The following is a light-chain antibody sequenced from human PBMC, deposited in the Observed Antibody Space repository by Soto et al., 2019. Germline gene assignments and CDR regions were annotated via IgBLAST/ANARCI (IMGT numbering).Light chain of an antibody. CDR3: SSYTGSSTLYV. Sequence: QSVLTQPASVSGSPGQSITISCTGTSSDVGGYNYVSWYQQHPGKAPKLMICEVSNRPSGVSNRFSGSKSGNTASLTISGLQAEDEADYYCSSYTGSSTLYVFGTGTKVTIL. J-gene: IGLJ1*01. CDR1: SSDVGGYNY. CDR2: EVS. V-gene: IGLV2-14*01.